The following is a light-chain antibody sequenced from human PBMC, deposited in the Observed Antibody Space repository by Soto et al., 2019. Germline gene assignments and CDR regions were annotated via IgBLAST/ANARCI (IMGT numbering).Light chain of an antibody. J-gene: IGKJ4*01. CDR2: AAS. Sequence: DIQMTQSPSTLSASVGDRVTITCRASQSISTYLNWYLQKPGKAPELLIYAASTLRSGVPSRFSGSGSGTDFSVTISSLQPEDFATYYCQQSYSAPLTFGGGTKVDIK. CDR3: QQSYSAPLT. CDR1: QSISTY. V-gene: IGKV1-39*01.